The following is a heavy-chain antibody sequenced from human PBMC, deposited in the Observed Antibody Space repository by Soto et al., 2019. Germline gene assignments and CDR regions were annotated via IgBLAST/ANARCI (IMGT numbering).Heavy chain of an antibody. CDR3: ARVSHYGGWV. Sequence: SQTLSLTCAISGDSVSSTSTAWSWIRQSPSRGLEWLGRTYYRSKWYSDYAVSVKSRITINPDTSKNQFSLQLNSVTPEDTAVYYCARVSHYGGWVWGQGPLVTVSS. D-gene: IGHD6-19*01. J-gene: IGHJ4*02. CDR1: GDSVSSTSTA. V-gene: IGHV6-1*01. CDR2: TYYRSKWYS.